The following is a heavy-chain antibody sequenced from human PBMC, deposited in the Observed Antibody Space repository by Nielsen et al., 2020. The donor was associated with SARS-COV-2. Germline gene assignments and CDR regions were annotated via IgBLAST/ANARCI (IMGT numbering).Heavy chain of an antibody. D-gene: IGHD6-6*01. CDR2: INAGNGNT. J-gene: IGHJ3*02. Sequence: ASVKVSCKASGYTFTSYAMHWVRQAPGQRLEWMGWINAGNGNTKYSQKFQGRVTITRDTSASTAYMELSSLRSEDTAVYYCASEVAARLGADAFDIWGQGTMVTVSS. CDR1: GYTFTSYA. CDR3: ASEVAARLGADAFDI. V-gene: IGHV1-3*01.